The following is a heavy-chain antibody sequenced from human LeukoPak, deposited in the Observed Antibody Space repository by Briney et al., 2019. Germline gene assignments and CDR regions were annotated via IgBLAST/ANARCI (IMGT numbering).Heavy chain of an antibody. CDR3: ARACSGGSCYSLRDYDYVWGSYRYTGADYYFDY. CDR1: GFTFSSYA. Sequence: SGGSLRLSCAASGFTFSSYAMHWVRQAPGKGLEWVAVISYDGSNKYYADSVKGRFTISRDNSKNTLYLQMNSLRAEDTAVYYCARACSGGSCYSLRDYDYVWGSYRYTGADYYFDYCGQGTLGTVSS. CDR2: ISYDGSNK. J-gene: IGHJ4*02. V-gene: IGHV3-30*04. D-gene: IGHD3-16*02.